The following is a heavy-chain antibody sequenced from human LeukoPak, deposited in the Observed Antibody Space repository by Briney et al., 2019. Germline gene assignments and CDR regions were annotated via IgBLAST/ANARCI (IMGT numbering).Heavy chain of an antibody. CDR1: GITFSNSA. J-gene: IGHJ3*02. D-gene: IGHD5-24*01. V-gene: IGHV3-23*01. Sequence: GGSLRLSCVPSGITFSNSALSWVRQAPGKGLEWVSTITKSGDQTHYADSVRGLFTISRDIFKNTLYLQMNSLGAEDTAVYHCVKSAGKDGYRDVFDIWGQGVVVTVSS. CDR3: VKSAGKDGYRDVFDI. CDR2: ITKSGDQT.